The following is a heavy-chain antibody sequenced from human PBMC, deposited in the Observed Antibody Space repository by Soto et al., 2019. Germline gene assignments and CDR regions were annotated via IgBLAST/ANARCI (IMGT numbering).Heavy chain of an antibody. CDR2: IYSRGTT. V-gene: IGHV4-39*07. Sequence: SETLSLTCAVSGFSISSSFSYWGWIRQSPGKGLEWIGTIYSRGTTNYNPSLKSRLSMSLDTSKNQLSLRLTSVTAADTAVYYCARGTTIWAWKFDYWGQGILVTVSS. CDR3: ARGTTIWAWKFDY. CDR1: GFSISSSFSY. J-gene: IGHJ4*02. D-gene: IGHD7-27*01.